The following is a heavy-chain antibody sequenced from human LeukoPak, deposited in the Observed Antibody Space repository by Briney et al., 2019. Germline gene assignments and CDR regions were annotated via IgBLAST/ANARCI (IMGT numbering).Heavy chain of an antibody. J-gene: IGHJ4*02. CDR3: AKSSGCSSTSCYSRVFDY. CDR1: GFTFSSYA. V-gene: IGHV3-23*01. Sequence: GGSLRLSCAASGFTFSSYAMSWVRQALGKGLEWVSAISGSGGSTYYADSVKGRFTISRDNSKNTLYLQMNSLRAEDTAVYYCAKSSGCSSTSCYSRVFDYWGQGTLVTVSS. CDR2: ISGSGGST. D-gene: IGHD2-2*01.